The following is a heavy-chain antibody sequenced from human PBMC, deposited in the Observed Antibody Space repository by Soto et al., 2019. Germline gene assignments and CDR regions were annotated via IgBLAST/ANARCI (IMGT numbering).Heavy chain of an antibody. CDR3: ARAGGDIVVVPAAYQYYFDY. CDR2: INHSGST. D-gene: IGHD2-2*01. V-gene: IGHV4-34*01. CDR1: GGSFSGYY. Sequence: SETLSLTCAVYGGSFSGYYWSWIRQPPGKGLEWIGEINHSGSTNYNPSLKSRVTISVDTSKNQFSLKLSSVTAADTAVYYCARAGGDIVVVPAAYQYYFDYWGQGTLVTVSS. J-gene: IGHJ4*02.